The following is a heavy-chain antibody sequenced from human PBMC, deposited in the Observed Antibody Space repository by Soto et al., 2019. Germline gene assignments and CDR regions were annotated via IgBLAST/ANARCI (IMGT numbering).Heavy chain of an antibody. CDR2: ISYDGRNK. CDR3: AQKLTFGGVPPYY. V-gene: IGHV3-30*04. Sequence: GGSLRLSCAASGFTFSNYAMHWVRQAPGKGLEWVAVISYDGRNKYYADSVKGRFTISRDNSKNTLYLQMNSLRVGDTALYYCAQKLTFGGVPPYYWGQGTLVTVSS. CDR1: GFTFSNYA. D-gene: IGHD3-16*01. J-gene: IGHJ4*02.